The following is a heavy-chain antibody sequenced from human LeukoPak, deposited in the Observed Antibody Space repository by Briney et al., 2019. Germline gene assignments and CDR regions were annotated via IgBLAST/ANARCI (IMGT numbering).Heavy chain of an antibody. CDR2: IYYSGST. CDR1: GGSISSSSYY. Sequence: SETLSLTCTVSGGSISSSSYYWGWIRQPPGKGLEWIGSIYYSGSTYYNPSLKSRVTISVDTSKNQFSLKLSSVTAADTAVYYCARLNPPRWFDPWGQGTLVTVSS. J-gene: IGHJ5*02. CDR3: ARLNPPRWFDP. V-gene: IGHV4-39*07.